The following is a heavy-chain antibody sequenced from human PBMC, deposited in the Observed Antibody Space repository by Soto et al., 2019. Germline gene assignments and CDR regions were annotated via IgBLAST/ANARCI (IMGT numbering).Heavy chain of an antibody. D-gene: IGHD4-4*01. J-gene: IGHJ4*02. CDR1: GGTFSSYA. CDR2: IIPIFGTA. CDR3: ARDLITMGYSNPGKGYFDY. Sequence: SVKVSCKASGGTFSSYAISWVRQAPGQGLEWMGGIIPIFGTANYAQKFQGRVTITADESTSTAYMELSSLRSEDTAVYYCARDLITMGYSNPGKGYFDYWGQGTLVTVSS. V-gene: IGHV1-69*13.